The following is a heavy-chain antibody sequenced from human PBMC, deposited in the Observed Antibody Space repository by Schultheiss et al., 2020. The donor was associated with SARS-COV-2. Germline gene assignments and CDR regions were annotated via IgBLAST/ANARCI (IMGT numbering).Heavy chain of an antibody. CDR1: GGSFSGYY. CDR3: ARRGDYGDYVDY. Sequence: SQTLSLTCALSGGSFSGYYWSWIRQPPGKGLEWIGYIYYSGSTNYNPSLMSRVTMSVDTSKNQFSLEMTSVTPADTAVYYCARRGDYGDYVDYWGQGTLVTVSS. CDR2: IYYSGST. V-gene: IGHV4-59*08. J-gene: IGHJ4*02. D-gene: IGHD4-17*01.